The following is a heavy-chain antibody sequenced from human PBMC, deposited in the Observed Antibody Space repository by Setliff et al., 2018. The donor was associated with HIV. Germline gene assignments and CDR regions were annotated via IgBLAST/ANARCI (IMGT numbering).Heavy chain of an antibody. J-gene: IGHJ5*01. CDR1: GGSIRSHY. CDR2: IHYRGST. V-gene: IGHV4-59*11. CDR3: ARDFEASYCGGDCYSGWCDS. D-gene: IGHD2-21*01. Sequence: PSETLSLTCTVSGGSIRSHYWNWIRQSPGKGLEWIGYIHYRGSTNYNPSLKSRVIISVDMSKNQFSLKLTSVTAADTAVYYCARDFEASYCGGDCYSGWCDSWGQGILVTVS.